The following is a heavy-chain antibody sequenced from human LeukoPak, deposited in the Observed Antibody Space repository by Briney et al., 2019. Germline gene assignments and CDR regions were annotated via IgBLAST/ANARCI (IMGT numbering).Heavy chain of an antibody. J-gene: IGHJ4*02. V-gene: IGHV4-61*01. CDR1: GGSVSSGSYY. CDR2: IYYSGST. Sequence: SETLSLTCTVSGGSVSSGSYYWSWIRQPPGKGLEWIGYIYYSGSTNYNPSLKSRVTISVDTSKNQFSLKLSSVTAADTAVYYCARSHCGGVCYYGGYFDSWGQGTLVTVSS. CDR3: ARSHCGGVCYYGGYFDS. D-gene: IGHD2-21*02.